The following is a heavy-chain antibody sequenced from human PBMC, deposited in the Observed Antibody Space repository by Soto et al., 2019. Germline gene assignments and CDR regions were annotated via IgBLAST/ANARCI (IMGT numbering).Heavy chain of an antibody. CDR2: IYHSGST. Sequence: SETLSLTCAVSGGSISSGGYSWSWIRQPPGKGLEWIGYIYHSGSTYYNPSLKSRVTISVDRSKNQFSLKLSSVTAADTAVYYCARVVVVAATNWFDPWGQGTLVTVSS. J-gene: IGHJ5*02. V-gene: IGHV4-30-2*01. D-gene: IGHD2-15*01. CDR1: GGSISSGGYS. CDR3: ARVVVVAATNWFDP.